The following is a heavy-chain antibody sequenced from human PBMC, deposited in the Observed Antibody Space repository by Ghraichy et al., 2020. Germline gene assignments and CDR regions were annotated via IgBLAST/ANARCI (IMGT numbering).Heavy chain of an antibody. CDR1: GGSISSSNW. CDR3: ARDHGGGDGYNYGY. CDR2: IYHSGST. J-gene: IGHJ4*02. Sequence: SETLSLTCAVSGGSISSSNWWSWVRQPPGKGLEWIGEIYHSGSTNYNPSLKSRVTISVDKSKNQFSLKLSSVTAADTAVYYCARDHGGGDGYNYGYWGQGTLVTVSS. V-gene: IGHV4-4*02. D-gene: IGHD5-24*01.